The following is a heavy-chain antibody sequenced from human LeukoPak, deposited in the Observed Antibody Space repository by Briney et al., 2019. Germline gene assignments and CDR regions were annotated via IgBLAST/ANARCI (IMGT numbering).Heavy chain of an antibody. D-gene: IGHD7-27*01. CDR3: GRFTRSGDSVY. J-gene: IGHJ4*02. V-gene: IGHV3-7*04. CDR2: IKQDGSEK. Sequence: GGSLRLSCAVSGFTFSSYWMSWVRQAPGKGLEWVANIKQDGSEKQYVDSVKGRFAISRDSAENSLYLQMNSLRAEDTAVYYCGRFTRSGDSVYWGQGTLVTVSS. CDR1: GFTFSSYW.